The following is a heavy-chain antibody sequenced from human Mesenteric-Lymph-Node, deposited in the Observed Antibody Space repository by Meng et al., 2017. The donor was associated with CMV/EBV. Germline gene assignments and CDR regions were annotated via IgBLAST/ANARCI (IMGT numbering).Heavy chain of an antibody. Sequence: SETLSLTCTVSGYSISSGYYWGWIRQPPGKGLEWIGSIYYSGSTYYNPSLKSRVTISVDTSKNQFSLKLSSVTAADTAVYYCAREPLNYDILTGYYPDAFDIWGQGTMVTVSS. CDR2: IYYSGST. D-gene: IGHD3-9*01. CDR3: AREPLNYDILTGYYPDAFDI. J-gene: IGHJ3*02. CDR1: GYSISSGYY. V-gene: IGHV4-38-2*02.